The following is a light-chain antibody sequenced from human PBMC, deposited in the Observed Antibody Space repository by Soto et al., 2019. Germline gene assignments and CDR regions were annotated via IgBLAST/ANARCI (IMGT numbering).Light chain of an antibody. CDR3: QQYGSSPLWT. Sequence: DIQMTESPSSLSASVGDRVGMTGRASQGISNYLAWYQQKPGKLPTLLLYAASSLFRGVPSRFSGSGSGTDFTLTISRLEPEDFAVYYCQQYGSSPLWTFGPGTQVDIK. CDR2: AAS. J-gene: IGKJ1*01. CDR1: QGISNY. V-gene: IGKV1-NL1*01.